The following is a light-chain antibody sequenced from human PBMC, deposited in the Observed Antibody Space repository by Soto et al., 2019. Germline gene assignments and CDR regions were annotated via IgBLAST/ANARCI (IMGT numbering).Light chain of an antibody. J-gene: IGKJ4*01. CDR3: QQRSNWPPS. CDR1: QSVSKY. Sequence: ETVLTQSPPTLSLSPGEGATLSCRASQSVSKYLAWYQQKPGQAPRLLIYDASTRATGIPARFSGSGSGTDFTLTISSIEPEDVAVYYCQQRSNWPPSFGGGTKVEIK. CDR2: DAS. V-gene: IGKV3-11*01.